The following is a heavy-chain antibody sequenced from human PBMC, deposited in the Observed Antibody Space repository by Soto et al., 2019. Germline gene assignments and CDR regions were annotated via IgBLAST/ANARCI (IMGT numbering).Heavy chain of an antibody. CDR2: MNPNSGNT. CDR3: ATTVGYSSSSYYYYYYMDV. CDR1: GYTFTSYD. J-gene: IGHJ6*03. D-gene: IGHD6-6*01. V-gene: IGHV1-8*01. Sequence: ASVKVSCKASGYTFTSYDINWVRQATGQGLEWMGWMNPNSGNTGYAQKFQGRITMTRNTSISTAYMELSSRRSADTAVYYCATTVGYSSSSYYYYYYMDVWGKGTTVTVSS.